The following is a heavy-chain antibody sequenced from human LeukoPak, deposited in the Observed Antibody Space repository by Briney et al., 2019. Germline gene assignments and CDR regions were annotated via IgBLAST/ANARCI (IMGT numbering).Heavy chain of an antibody. Sequence: GGSLRLSCAASGFTFSSYWMSWVRQAPGKGLEWVADIKQDGSEKYYVDSVKGRFTISRDNAKTSLYLQMNSLRAEDTAVYYCATDSGSGYYKIDYWGQGTLVTVSS. CDR1: GFTFSSYW. J-gene: IGHJ4*02. CDR2: IKQDGSEK. CDR3: ATDSGSGYYKIDY. D-gene: IGHD3-22*01. V-gene: IGHV3-7*01.